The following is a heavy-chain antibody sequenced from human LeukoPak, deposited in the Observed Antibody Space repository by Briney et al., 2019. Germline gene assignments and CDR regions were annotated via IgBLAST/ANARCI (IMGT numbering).Heavy chain of an antibody. Sequence: SETLSLTCTVSGGSISSGSYYWSWIRQPAGKGLEWIGRIYTSGSTNYNPSLKSRVTISVDTSKNQFSLKRSSVTAADTAVYYCARQVYSSGLDSWGQGTLVTVSS. J-gene: IGHJ4*02. CDR3: ARQVYSSGLDS. CDR2: IYTSGST. CDR1: GGSISSGSYY. D-gene: IGHD6-19*01. V-gene: IGHV4-61*02.